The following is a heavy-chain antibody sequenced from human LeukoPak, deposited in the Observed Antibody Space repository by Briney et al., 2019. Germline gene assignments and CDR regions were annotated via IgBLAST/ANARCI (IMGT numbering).Heavy chain of an antibody. CDR3: AKGIKRWRQGFHY. D-gene: IGHD5-24*01. V-gene: IGHV3-23*01. CDR1: GFTFSSYS. J-gene: IGHJ4*02. CDR2: ISDSGTT. Sequence: PGGSLTLSCAASGFTFSSYSMSWVRQAPGKGLEWVSGISDSGTTFYADSVRGRFTVSRDSSKNTLYLQMNSLRAEDTAVYYCAKGIKRWRQGFHYWGQGTLVTVSS.